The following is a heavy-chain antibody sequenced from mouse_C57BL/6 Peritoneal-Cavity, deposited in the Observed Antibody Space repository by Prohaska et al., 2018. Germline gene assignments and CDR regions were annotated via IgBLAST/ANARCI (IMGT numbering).Heavy chain of an antibody. J-gene: IGHJ3*01. CDR3: TGDWDEGGIAY. V-gene: IGHV6-3*01. Sequence: ATHYAESVKGRFTISRDDSKSSVYLQMNNLRAEDTGIYYCTGDWDEGGIAYWGQGTLVTVSA. D-gene: IGHD4-1*01. CDR2: AT.